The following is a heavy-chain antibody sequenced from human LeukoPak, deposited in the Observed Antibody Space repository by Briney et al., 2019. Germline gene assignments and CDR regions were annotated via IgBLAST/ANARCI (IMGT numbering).Heavy chain of an antibody. Sequence: GESLKISCKGSGYSFTSYWIGWVRQMPGKGLEWLGIIYPGDSDTRYSPSFQGQVTISADKSISTAYLQWSSLKASDTAMHYCARRRDGYAVEYYFDYWGQGTLVTVSS. CDR2: IYPGDSDT. D-gene: IGHD5-24*01. CDR3: ARRRDGYAVEYYFDY. J-gene: IGHJ4*02. V-gene: IGHV5-51*01. CDR1: GYSFTSYW.